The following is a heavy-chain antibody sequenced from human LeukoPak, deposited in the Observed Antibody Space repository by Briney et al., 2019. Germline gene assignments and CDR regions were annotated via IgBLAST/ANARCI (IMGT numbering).Heavy chain of an antibody. CDR1: GFTFSSYG. D-gene: IGHD1-1*01. J-gene: IGHJ4*02. CDR3: AKDGHWTFDY. V-gene: IGHV3-30*18. Sequence: GGSLRLSCAASGFTFSSYGMHWVRQAPGKGLEWVAVISYDGSNEYYADSVKGRFTISRDNSKNTLYLQMNSLRPEDTAVYYCAKDGHWTFDYWGQGTLVTVSS. CDR2: ISYDGSNE.